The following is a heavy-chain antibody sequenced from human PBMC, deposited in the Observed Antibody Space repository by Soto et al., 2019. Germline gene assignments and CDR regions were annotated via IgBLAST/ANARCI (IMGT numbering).Heavy chain of an antibody. CDR1: GFTFSSYA. CDR3: ARAVTGWLDNYFDY. CDR2: ISYDGSNK. D-gene: IGHD6-19*01. V-gene: IGHV3-30-3*01. Sequence: QVQLVESGGGVVQPGRSLRLSCAASGFTFSSYAMHWVRQAPGKGLEWVAVISYDGSNKYYADSVKGRFTISRDNSKNTLYLQMNSLRAEDTAVYYCARAVTGWLDNYFDYWGQGTLVTVSS. J-gene: IGHJ4*02.